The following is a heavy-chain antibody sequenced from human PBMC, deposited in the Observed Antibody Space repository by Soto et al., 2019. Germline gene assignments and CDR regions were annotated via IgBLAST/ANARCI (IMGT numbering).Heavy chain of an antibody. Sequence: GGSLRLSCAASGFTFSNYGMHWVRQAPGKGLEWVAFISDDGSNKYYADSMKGRFTMSRDNSKSTLYLQMNSLRVEDTAVYYCTKRRNVLRFLEWSSGMEVWGQGTAVTVSS. J-gene: IGHJ6*02. CDR2: ISDDGSNK. CDR1: GFTFSNYG. V-gene: IGHV3-30*18. CDR3: TKRRNVLRFLEWSSGMEV. D-gene: IGHD3-3*01.